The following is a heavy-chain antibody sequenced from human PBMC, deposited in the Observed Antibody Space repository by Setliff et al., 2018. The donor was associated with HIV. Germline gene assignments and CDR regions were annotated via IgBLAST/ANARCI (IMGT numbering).Heavy chain of an antibody. D-gene: IGHD3-16*01. CDR3: ARGVGGDEVVPDYFDY. CDR2: VNHSGNT. J-gene: IGHJ4*02. Sequence: SETLSLTCTVSGDFFSSNYYWSWIRQPPGKGLEWLGEVNHSGNTNYNPSLKGRVTMSLDTSKNQFSLKVTAVTAADTALYYCARGVGGDEVVPDYFDYWGQGTLVTVSS. V-gene: IGHV4-34*01. CDR1: GDFFSSNYY.